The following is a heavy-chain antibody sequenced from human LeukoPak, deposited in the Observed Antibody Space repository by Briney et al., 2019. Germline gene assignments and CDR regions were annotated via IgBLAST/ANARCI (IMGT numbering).Heavy chain of an antibody. Sequence: SETLSLTCTVSGGSISSSSYYWGWIRQPPGKGLEWIGSIYYSGSTYYNPSLKSRVTISVGPSKTQVSLKLSSVTAADTAMYYCARAVELGIEEGGDALDVWGQGTMVTVSS. CDR1: GGSISSSSYY. V-gene: IGHV4-39*07. D-gene: IGHD7-27*01. CDR2: IYYSGST. CDR3: ARAVELGIEEGGDALDV. J-gene: IGHJ3*01.